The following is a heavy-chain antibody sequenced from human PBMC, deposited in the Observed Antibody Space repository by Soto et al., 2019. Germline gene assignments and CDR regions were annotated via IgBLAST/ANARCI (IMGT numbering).Heavy chain of an antibody. CDR2: INHSGRN. Sequence: LSLTCAVYGDSFSGYSWSWIRQSPGKGLEWIGDINHSGRNNFNPSLQSRVTMSVDTSKNQFSLSLSSVTAADTAMYYCARGATRIQLWPFDFWGQGTLVTVSS. V-gene: IGHV4-34*01. J-gene: IGHJ4*02. CDR3: ARGATRIQLWPFDF. D-gene: IGHD2-21*01. CDR1: GDSFSGYS.